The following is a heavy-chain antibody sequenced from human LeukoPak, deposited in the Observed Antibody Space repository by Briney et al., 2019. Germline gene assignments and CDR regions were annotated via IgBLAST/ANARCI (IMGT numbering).Heavy chain of an antibody. J-gene: IGHJ5*02. Sequence: ASVKVSCKASGYTFTSYYMHWVRQAPGQGLEWMGIINPSGGSTSYAQKFQGRVTITADKSTSTAYMELSSLRSEDTAVYYCARDLEPSFDPWGQGTLVTVSS. V-gene: IGHV1-46*01. CDR3: ARDLEPSFDP. CDR2: INPSGGST. CDR1: GYTFTSYY. D-gene: IGHD1-1*01.